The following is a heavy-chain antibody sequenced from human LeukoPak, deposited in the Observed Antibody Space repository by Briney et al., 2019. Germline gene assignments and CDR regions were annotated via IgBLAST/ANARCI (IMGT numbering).Heavy chain of an antibody. Sequence: SETLSLTCDVSGGSISTDDYWWGWIRQPPGKGLEWIAIIFFTGKTHQNPSLRSRAFMSVDTSKNQFSLRLSAVTAADTAVYYCARQMGLGVWALDYWGQGTLVTVSS. CDR2: IFFTGKT. CDR3: ARQMGLGVWALDY. V-gene: IGHV4-39*01. D-gene: IGHD5/OR15-5a*01. CDR1: GGSISTDDYW. J-gene: IGHJ4*02.